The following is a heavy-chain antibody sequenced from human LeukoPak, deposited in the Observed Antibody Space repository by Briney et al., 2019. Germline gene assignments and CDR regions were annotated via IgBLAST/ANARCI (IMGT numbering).Heavy chain of an antibody. Sequence: TGGSLRLSCEASGFNFNSYSMNWVRQAPGKGLEWVSSISSSSSYIKYADSVKGRFTISRDNALNSVHLQMNSPRVEDTAVYYCASPGSTLTAGPIWGQGSLVTVSS. CDR3: ASPGSTLTAGPI. CDR1: GFNFNSYS. J-gene: IGHJ4*02. D-gene: IGHD2-21*02. V-gene: IGHV3-21*06. CDR2: ISSSSSYI.